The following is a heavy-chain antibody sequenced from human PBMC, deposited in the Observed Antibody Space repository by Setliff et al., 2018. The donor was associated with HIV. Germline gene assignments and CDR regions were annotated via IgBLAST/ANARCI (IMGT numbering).Heavy chain of an antibody. CDR1: GFTFSSYG. CDR3: TTDIWVATASDY. V-gene: IGHV3-33*01. Sequence: SLRLSCAASGFTFSSYGMHWVRQAPGKGLEWVAVIWYDGSNKYYADSVKGRFTISRDNSKNTLYLQMNSLRAEDTAVYYCTTDIWVATASDYWGQGTLVTVSS. CDR2: IWYDGSNK. D-gene: IGHD5-12*01. J-gene: IGHJ4*02.